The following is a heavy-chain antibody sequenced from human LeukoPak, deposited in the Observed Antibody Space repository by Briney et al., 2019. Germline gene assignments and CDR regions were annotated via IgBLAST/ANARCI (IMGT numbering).Heavy chain of an antibody. CDR1: GFTFSSYN. J-gene: IGHJ3*02. CDR2: ISSSNSYI. CDR3: ARVGYEVAFDI. Sequence: GGSLRLSCAASGFTFSSYNMNWVRQAPGKGLEWVSSISSSNSYIYYTDSAKGRFTISRDNAKNSLYLQMNSLRAEDTAVYYCARVGYEVAFDIWGQGTMVTVSS. V-gene: IGHV3-21*01. D-gene: IGHD5-12*01.